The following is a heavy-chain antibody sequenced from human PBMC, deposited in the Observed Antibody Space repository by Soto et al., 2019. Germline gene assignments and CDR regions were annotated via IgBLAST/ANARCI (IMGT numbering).Heavy chain of an antibody. J-gene: IGHJ6*03. CDR3: ARGAGYCSSTGCYARASYYLDV. CDR2: INHSGST. Sequence: QVQLQQWGAGLLKPSETLSLTCAVYGGSFSGYYWSWIRQPPGKGLEWIGEINHSGSTNYNPSLKCRVTISVATSKNQFSLKLSSVTAADTAVYYCARGAGYCSSTGCYARASYYLDVWGKGTTVTVSS. V-gene: IGHV4-34*01. CDR1: GGSFSGYY. D-gene: IGHD2-2*01.